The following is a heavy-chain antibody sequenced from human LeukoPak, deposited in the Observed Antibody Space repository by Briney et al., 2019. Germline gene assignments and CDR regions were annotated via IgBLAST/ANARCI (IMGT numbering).Heavy chain of an antibody. CDR2: IRGSDGST. CDR1: GFTFSNYA. J-gene: IGHJ3*02. V-gene: IGHV3-23*01. Sequence: GGSLRLSCAASGFTFSNYAMTRVRQAPGKGLEWVSAIRGSDGSTYYADSVKGRFTISRDNSKNTLYLQMNSLRADDTAVYYCAKVGRTITMIVVVRPQAFDIWGQGTMVTVSS. CDR3: AKVGRTITMIVVVRPQAFDI. D-gene: IGHD3-22*01.